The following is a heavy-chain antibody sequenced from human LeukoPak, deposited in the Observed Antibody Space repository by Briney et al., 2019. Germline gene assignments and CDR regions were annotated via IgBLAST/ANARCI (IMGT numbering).Heavy chain of an antibody. CDR1: GFTFSNYA. CDR3: AKRLGDPRAFDY. D-gene: IGHD2-21*02. CDR2: ISGTSGTI. Sequence: PGGSLRLSCAASGFTFSNYAMSWVRQAPGKGLEWVSGISGTSGTINYAAPVKGRFTISRDNSKNTLYLQMNSLRVDDMAVYYCAKRLGDPRAFDYWGQETLVTVSS. V-gene: IGHV3-23*01. J-gene: IGHJ4*02.